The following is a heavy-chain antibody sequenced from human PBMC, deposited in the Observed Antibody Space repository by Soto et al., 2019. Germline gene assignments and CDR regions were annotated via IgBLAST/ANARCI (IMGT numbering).Heavy chain of an antibody. CDR3: ARSKVYARWWFDP. Sequence: GGSLRLSCAASGFTFSSYEMNWVRQAPGKGLEWVSYISSSGSTIYYADSVKGRFTISRDNAKNSLYLQMNSLRAEDTAVYYCARSKVYARWWFDPWGQGTLVTAPQ. V-gene: IGHV3-48*03. CDR1: GFTFSSYE. J-gene: IGHJ5*02. D-gene: IGHD2-8*01. CDR2: ISSSGSTI.